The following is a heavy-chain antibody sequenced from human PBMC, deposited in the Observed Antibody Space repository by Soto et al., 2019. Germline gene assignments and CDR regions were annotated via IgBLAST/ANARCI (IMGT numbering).Heavy chain of an antibody. CDR3: ARARSGYLPY. Sequence: TGGSLRLSCAASGFTFSSYEMNWVRQAPGKGLEWVSYISSSGITTYYADSLKGRFTISRDNAKNSLYLQMNSLRAEDTAVYYCARARSGYLPYWGQGTLVTVSS. V-gene: IGHV3-48*03. CDR2: ISSSGITT. D-gene: IGHD3-22*01. J-gene: IGHJ4*02. CDR1: GFTFSSYE.